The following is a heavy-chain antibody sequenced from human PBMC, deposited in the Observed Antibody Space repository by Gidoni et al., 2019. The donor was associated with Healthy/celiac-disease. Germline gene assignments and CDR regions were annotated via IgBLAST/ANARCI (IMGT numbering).Heavy chain of an antibody. CDR2: ISSSSSTI. V-gene: IGHV3-48*02. Sequence: EVQLVESGGGLVQPGGSLRLSCAASGFTFRSYSLNWVRPAPGKGLEWVSYISSSSSTIYYADSVKGRFTISRDNAKNSLYLQMNSLRDEDTAVYYCARGSDYGDYEAETPHNWFDPWGQGTLVTVSS. D-gene: IGHD4-17*01. CDR3: ARGSDYGDYEAETPHNWFDP. J-gene: IGHJ5*02. CDR1: GFTFRSYS.